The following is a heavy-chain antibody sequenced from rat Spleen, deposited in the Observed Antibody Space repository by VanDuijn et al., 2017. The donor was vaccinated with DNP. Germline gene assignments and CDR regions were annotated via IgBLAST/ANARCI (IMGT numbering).Heavy chain of an antibody. Sequence: EVQLQESGPGLLKPSQSLSLTCSVTGYSITSNYWGWIRQFPGNKMEYIGHITYSGSTNYNPSLKSRISITRDTSKNQFFLQVNSVTTEDTATYFCARHGYYNSDWFAYWGQGTLVTVSS. CDR2: ITYSGST. J-gene: IGHJ3*01. D-gene: IGHD1-1*01. CDR1: GYSITSNY. CDR3: ARHGYYNSDWFAY. V-gene: IGHV3-1*01.